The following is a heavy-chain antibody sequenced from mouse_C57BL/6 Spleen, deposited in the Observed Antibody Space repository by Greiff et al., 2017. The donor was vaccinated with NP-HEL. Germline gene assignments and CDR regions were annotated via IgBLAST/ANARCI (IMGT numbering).Heavy chain of an antibody. D-gene: IGHD1-1*01. CDR3: ASGDYGSSYGWYFDV. CDR2: INPYNGDT. Sequence: VQLQQSGPELVKPGDSVKISCKASGYSFTGYFMNWVMQSHGKSLEWIGRINPYNGDTFYNQKFKGKATLTVDKSSSTAHMELRSLTSEDSAVYYCASGDYGSSYGWYFDVWGTGTTVTVSS. CDR1: GYSFTGYF. J-gene: IGHJ1*03. V-gene: IGHV1-20*01.